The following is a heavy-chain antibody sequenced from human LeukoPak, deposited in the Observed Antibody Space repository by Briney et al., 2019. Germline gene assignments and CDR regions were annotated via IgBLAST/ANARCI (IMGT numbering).Heavy chain of an antibody. CDR1: GGSFSGYY. D-gene: IGHD1-1*01. CDR3: ARMQLELEPRDNWFDP. Sequence: SETLSLTCAVYGGSFSGYYWSWIHQPPGKGLEWIGEINHSGSTNYNSSLKSRVTISVDTSKNQFSLKLSSVTAADTAVYYCARMQLELEPRDNWFDPWGQGTLVTVSS. V-gene: IGHV4-34*01. J-gene: IGHJ5*02. CDR2: INHSGST.